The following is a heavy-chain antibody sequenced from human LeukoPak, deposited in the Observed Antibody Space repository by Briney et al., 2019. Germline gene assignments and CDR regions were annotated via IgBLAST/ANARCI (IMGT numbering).Heavy chain of an antibody. D-gene: IGHD3-9*01. CDR3: ARDPLPLRYFDWFLDY. CDR2: ISSNGGSI. V-gene: IGHV3-64*01. J-gene: IGHJ4*02. Sequence: GGSLRLSCTDSRFTFSRSAMHWVRQAPGKGLEYVSAISSNGGSIYYANSVKGRFTISRDNSKNTLYLQMGSLRAEDMAVYFCARDPLPLRYFDWFLDYWGQGTLVTVSS. CDR1: RFTFSRSA.